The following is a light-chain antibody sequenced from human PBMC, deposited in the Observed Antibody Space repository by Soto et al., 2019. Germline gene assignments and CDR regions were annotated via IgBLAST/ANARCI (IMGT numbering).Light chain of an antibody. CDR2: ETP. CDR3: QQHHSLPST. CDR1: QDIGNY. J-gene: IGKJ3*01. Sequence: DIQMTQSPSSLSASVGDRVTITCQASQDIGNYLNWYQQKPGKAPKLLIYETPNMEIGVPSRFSGSGSGTDFSFSISSLQPEDIATYYCQQHHSLPSTFGPGTKLDIK. V-gene: IGKV1-33*01.